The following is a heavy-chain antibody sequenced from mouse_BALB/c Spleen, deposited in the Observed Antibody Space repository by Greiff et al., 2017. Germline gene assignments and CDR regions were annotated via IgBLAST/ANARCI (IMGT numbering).Heavy chain of an antibody. CDR2: ISSGGST. CDR3: ARGRGNYLYWYFDV. CDR1: GFTFSSYA. V-gene: IGHV5-6-5*01. D-gene: IGHD2-1*01. Sequence: EVKVEESGGGLVKPGGSLKLSCAASGFTFSSYAMSWVRQTPEKRLEWVASISSGGSTYYPDSVKGRFTISRDNARNILYLQMSSLRSEDTAMYYCARGRGNYLYWYFDVWGAGTTVTVSS. J-gene: IGHJ1*01.